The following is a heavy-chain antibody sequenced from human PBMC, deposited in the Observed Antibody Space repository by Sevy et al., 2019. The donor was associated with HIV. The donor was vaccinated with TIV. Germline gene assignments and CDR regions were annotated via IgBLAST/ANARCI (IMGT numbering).Heavy chain of an antibody. CDR1: GFSFSSYG. V-gene: IGHV3-33*08. J-gene: IGHJ4*02. CDR2: ISYDGSNK. Sequence: GGSLRLSCVASGFSFSSYGMHWVRQAPGKGLEWVAVISYDGSNKYYADSVKGRFTISRDNSKNTLYLQMNSLRAEDTAVYYCARDSGIYYYDSSGYYPGDLDYWGQGTLVTVSS. CDR3: ARDSGIYYYDSSGYYPGDLDY. D-gene: IGHD3-22*01.